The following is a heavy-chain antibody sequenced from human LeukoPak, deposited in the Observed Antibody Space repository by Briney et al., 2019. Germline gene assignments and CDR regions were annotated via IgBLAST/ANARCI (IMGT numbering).Heavy chain of an antibody. CDR2: ISYDGSNK. D-gene: IGHD3-22*01. CDR1: GFTFSSYA. Sequence: GGSLRLSCAASGFTFSSYAMHWVRQAPGKGLEWVAVISYDGSNKYYADSVKGRFTISRDNSKNTLYLQMNSLRAEDTAVYYCAREGKYYYDSSGYPDCWGQGTLVTVSS. CDR3: AREGKYYYDSSGYPDC. J-gene: IGHJ4*02. V-gene: IGHV3-30*01.